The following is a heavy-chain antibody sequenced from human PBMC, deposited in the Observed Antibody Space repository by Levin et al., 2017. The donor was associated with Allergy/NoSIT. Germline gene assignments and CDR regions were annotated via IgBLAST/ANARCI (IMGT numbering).Heavy chain of an antibody. D-gene: IGHD3-3*01. CDR3: ARSVSTIFGVDMGCAFDI. Sequence: GGSLRLSCAASGFTFSSYAMHWVRQAPGKGLEWVAVISYDGSNKYYADSVKGRFTISRDNSKNTLYLQMNSLRAEDTAVYYCARSVSTIFGVDMGCAFDIWGQGTMVTVSS. CDR2: ISYDGSNK. J-gene: IGHJ3*02. CDR1: GFTFSSYA. V-gene: IGHV3-30*04.